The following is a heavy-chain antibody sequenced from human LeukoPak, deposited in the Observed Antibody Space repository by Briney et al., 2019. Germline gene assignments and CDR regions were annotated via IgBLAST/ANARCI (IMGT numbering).Heavy chain of an antibody. J-gene: IGHJ6*04. CDR3: ASDYDILTGPKPYYYYGMDV. V-gene: IGHV1-69*13. CDR1: GGTFSSYA. D-gene: IGHD3-9*01. Sequence: GASVKVSCKASGGTFSSYAISWVRQAPGQGLEWMGGIIPIIGTANYAQKFQGRVTITADESTSTAYMELSSLRSEDTAVYYCASDYDILTGPKPYYYYGMDVWGKGTTVTVSS. CDR2: IIPIIGTA.